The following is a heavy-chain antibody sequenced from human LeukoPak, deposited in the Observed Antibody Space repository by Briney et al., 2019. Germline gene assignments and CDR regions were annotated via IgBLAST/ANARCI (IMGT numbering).Heavy chain of an antibody. CDR1: GYSFTVYW. V-gene: IGHV5-51*01. CDR3: ARHTGSTGAFDI. CDR2: IYPADSDS. J-gene: IGHJ3*02. D-gene: IGHD1-1*01. Sequence: GESLKTSFKGSGYSFTVYWIGWVRQLPGKGLAWMGMIYPADSDSRYSPSFQGQVTISADKSINTAYLQWSSLKASDTAMYYCARHTGSTGAFDIWGQGTMVTVSS.